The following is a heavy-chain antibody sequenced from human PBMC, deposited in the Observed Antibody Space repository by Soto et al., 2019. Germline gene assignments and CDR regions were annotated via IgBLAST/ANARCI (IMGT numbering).Heavy chain of an antibody. CDR1: GGSISSYY. J-gene: IGHJ6*03. CDR3: VRLGTPLLPGAYYYMDG. CDR2: IYYSGST. Sequence: PSETLSLTCTVSGGSISSYYWSWIRQPPGKGLEWIGYIYYSGSTNYNPSLKSRVTISVDTSKNQFSLKLSSVTAADTAVYYCVRLGTPLLPGAYYYMDGWGKGTTVTVAS. D-gene: IGHD1-1*01. V-gene: IGHV4-59*01.